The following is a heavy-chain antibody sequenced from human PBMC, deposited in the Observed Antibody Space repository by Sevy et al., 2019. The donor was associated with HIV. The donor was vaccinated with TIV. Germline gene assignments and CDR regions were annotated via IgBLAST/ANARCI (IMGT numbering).Heavy chain of an antibody. CDR3: ARDTYYDFWGGYHKGSGMDV. Sequence: GGSLRLSCAASGFTFSDYYMSWIRQAPGKGLEWVSYISSSSSYTNYADSVKGRFTISRDNAKNSLYLQMNSLRAEDTAVYYCARDTYYDFWGGYHKGSGMDVWGQGTTVTVSS. D-gene: IGHD3-3*01. CDR2: ISSSSSYT. V-gene: IGHV3-11*06. CDR1: GFTFSDYY. J-gene: IGHJ6*02.